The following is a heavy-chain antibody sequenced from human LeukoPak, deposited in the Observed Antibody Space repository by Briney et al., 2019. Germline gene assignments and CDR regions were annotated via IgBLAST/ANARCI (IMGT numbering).Heavy chain of an antibody. V-gene: IGHV1-2*02. CDR3: ARDRSISAAGDTY. CDR1: GYTFTDYY. CDR2: INPNSGGT. D-gene: IGHD6-13*01. Sequence: ASVKVSCKASGYTFTDYYMHWVRQAPGQGLEWLGWINPNSGGTNYAQKFQGRVTMTRDTSISTAYMELSRLRSDDTAVYYCARDRSISAAGDTYWGQGTLVTVSS. J-gene: IGHJ4*02.